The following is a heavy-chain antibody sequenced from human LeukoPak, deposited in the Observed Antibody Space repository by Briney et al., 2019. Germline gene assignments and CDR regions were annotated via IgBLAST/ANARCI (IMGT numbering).Heavy chain of an antibody. J-gene: IGHJ5*02. CDR2: INHSGST. D-gene: IGHD5-24*01. CDR1: GGSFSGYY. CDR3: ARGRYITWFDP. Sequence: SETLSLTCAVYGGSFSGYYWSWIRQPPGKGLEWIGEINHSGSTNYNPSLKSRVTISADTSKNQFSLKLSSVTAADTAVYYCARGRYITWFDPWGQGTLVTVSS. V-gene: IGHV4-34*01.